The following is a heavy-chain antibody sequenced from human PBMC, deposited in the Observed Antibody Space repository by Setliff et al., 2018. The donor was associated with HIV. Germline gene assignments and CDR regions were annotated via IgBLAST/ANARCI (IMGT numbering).Heavy chain of an antibody. CDR2: INPSDGTT. V-gene: IGHV1-46*01. CDR3: VKEYHTEVTDTRVANYFDY. J-gene: IGHJ4*02. Sequence: ASVKVSCKASGYTFTSCFMHWVRQAPGQGLEYMGIINPSDGTTDYTQKFQDRATMTSDTSTSTVYMELRSLRSEDTAIYYCVKEYHTEVTDTRVANYFDYWGQGTLVTVSS. CDR1: GYTFTSCF. D-gene: IGHD4-4*01.